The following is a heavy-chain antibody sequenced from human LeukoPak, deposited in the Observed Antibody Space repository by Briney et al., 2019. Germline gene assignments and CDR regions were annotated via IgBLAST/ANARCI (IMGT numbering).Heavy chain of an antibody. D-gene: IGHD2-2*01. J-gene: IGHJ6*03. CDR1: GGSISSSSYY. CDR2: IYYSGST. CDR3: ARVGQVPAAMPDYYYYYMDV. V-gene: IGHV4-39*07. Sequence: SETLSLTCTVSGGSISSSSYYWGWIRQPPGKGLEWIGSIYYSGSTYYNPSLKSRVTISVDTSKNQFSLKLSSVTAADTAVYYCARVGQVPAAMPDYYYYYMDVWGKGTTVTVSS.